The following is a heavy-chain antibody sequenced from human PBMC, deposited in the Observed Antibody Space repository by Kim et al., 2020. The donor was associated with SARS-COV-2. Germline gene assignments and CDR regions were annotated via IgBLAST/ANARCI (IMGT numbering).Heavy chain of an antibody. CDR2: INPSGGST. CDR3: ARDRGTIRYDILTGPIPPLLYGMVV. CDR1: GYTFTSYY. Sequence: ASVKVSCKASGYTFTSYYMHWVRQAPGKGLEWMGIINPSGGSTSYAQKFQGRVTMTRDTSTSTVYMELSSLRSEDTAVYYCARDRGTIRYDILTGPIPPLLYGMVVWGQGTTVTVSS. V-gene: IGHV1-46*01. J-gene: IGHJ6*01. D-gene: IGHD3-9*01.